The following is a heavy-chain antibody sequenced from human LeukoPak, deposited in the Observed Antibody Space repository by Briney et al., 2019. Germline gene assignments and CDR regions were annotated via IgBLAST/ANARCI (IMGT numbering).Heavy chain of an antibody. CDR2: ILSSGTT. CDR3: ARGRGSGLYFGY. D-gene: IGHD2-15*01. CDR1: GDSISSY. V-gene: IGHV4-59*12. Sequence: SETLSLTCTVSGDSISSYWSWIRRPPGNGLEWIGCILSSGTTNYNPSLKSRVTMSVDTSKNQFSLKLSSVTAADTAVYYCARGRGSGLYFGYWDQGTLVTVSS. J-gene: IGHJ4*02.